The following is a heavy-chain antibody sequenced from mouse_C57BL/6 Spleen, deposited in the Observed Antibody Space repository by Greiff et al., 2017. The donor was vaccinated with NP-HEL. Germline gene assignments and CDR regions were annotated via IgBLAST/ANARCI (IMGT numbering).Heavy chain of an antibody. J-gene: IGHJ1*03. CDR1: GFNIKDDY. CDR2: IDPEHGDT. Sequence: VTLKESGAELVRPGASVKLSCTASGFNIKDDYMHWVKQRPEQGLAWIGWIDPEHGDTEYASKFQGKATITADTSSNTAYLQLSSLTSEDTAVYYCTTTLVYDGYYGYFDVWGTGTTVTVSS. D-gene: IGHD2-3*01. CDR3: TTTLVYDGYYGYFDV. V-gene: IGHV14-4*01.